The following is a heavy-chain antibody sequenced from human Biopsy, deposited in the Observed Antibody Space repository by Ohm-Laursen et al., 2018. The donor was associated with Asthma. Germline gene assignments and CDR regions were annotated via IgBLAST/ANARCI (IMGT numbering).Heavy chain of an antibody. D-gene: IGHD6-6*01. CDR2: IYYGGRT. V-gene: IGHV4-39*02. J-gene: IGHJ2*01. Sequence: PSDTLSLTCIVSGDAMSTSGSYWGWIRQSPGKGLEWIGSIYYGGRTYYNPSLESRVTISADTSKNHFSLKVTSVTAADSAVYYCARAVSSSSYWYFDLWGRGDLVTVSS. CDR3: ARAVSSSSYWYFDL. CDR1: GDAMSTSGSY.